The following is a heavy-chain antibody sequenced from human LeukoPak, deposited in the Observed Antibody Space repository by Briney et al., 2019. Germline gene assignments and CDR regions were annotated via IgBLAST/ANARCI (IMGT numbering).Heavy chain of an antibody. CDR2: IIPVFGTS. Sequence: SVKVSCKASGGTFSSYAISWVRQAPGQGLEWMEGIIPVFGTSNYAQKFQGRVTITADESTRTAYMELSSLRSEDTAVYYCARVTGGRYCSTTSCYMRGWFDPWGQGTLVTVSS. CDR1: GGTFSSYA. J-gene: IGHJ5*02. V-gene: IGHV1-69*13. D-gene: IGHD2-2*02. CDR3: ARVTGGRYCSTTSCYMRGWFDP.